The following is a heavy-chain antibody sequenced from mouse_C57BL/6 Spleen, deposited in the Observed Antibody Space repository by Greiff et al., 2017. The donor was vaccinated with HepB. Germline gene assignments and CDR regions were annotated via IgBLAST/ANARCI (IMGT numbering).Heavy chain of an antibody. Sequence: VQLQQSGPELVKPGASVKISCKASGYSFTGYYMNWVKQSPEKSLEWIGEINPSTGGTTYNQKFKAKATLTVDKSSSTAYMQLKSLTSEDSAVYYCARYELYLHWYFDVWGTGTTVTVSS. CDR1: GYSFTGYY. D-gene: IGHD2-12*01. CDR2: INPSTGGT. V-gene: IGHV1-42*01. J-gene: IGHJ1*03. CDR3: ARYELYLHWYFDV.